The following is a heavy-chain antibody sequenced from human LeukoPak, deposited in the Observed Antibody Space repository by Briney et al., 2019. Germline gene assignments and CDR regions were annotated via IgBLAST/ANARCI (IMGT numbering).Heavy chain of an antibody. CDR1: GYSFTSYW. CDR2: IYPGDSDT. Sequence: GESLKISCKGSGYSFTSYWISWVRQMPGKGLEWMGIIYPGDSDTTHSPSFQGQVTISADKSISTAYLQWSSLKASDTAMYYCARRDGYCSSTSCYADYYYGMDVWGQGTTVTVSS. CDR3: ARRDGYCSSTSCYADYYYGMDV. J-gene: IGHJ6*02. D-gene: IGHD2-2*01. V-gene: IGHV5-51*01.